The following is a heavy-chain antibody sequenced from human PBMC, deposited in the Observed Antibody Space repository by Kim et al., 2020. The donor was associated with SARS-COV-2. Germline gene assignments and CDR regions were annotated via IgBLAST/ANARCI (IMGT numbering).Heavy chain of an antibody. CDR1: GFTFSSYA. CDR2: ISYDGINK. Sequence: GGSLRLSCAASGFTFSSYAMHWVRQAPGKGLEWVAVISYDGINKYYADSVKGRFTISRDNSKNTLYLQMNSLRAEDTTVYYCARDPDDYGDGGLSYGAF. J-gene: IGHJ3*01. V-gene: IGHV3-30*04. D-gene: IGHD4-17*01. CDR3: ARDPDDYGDGGLSYGAF.